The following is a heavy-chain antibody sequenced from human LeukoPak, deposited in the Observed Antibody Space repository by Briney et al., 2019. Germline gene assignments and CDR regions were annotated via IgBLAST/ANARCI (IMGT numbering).Heavy chain of an antibody. D-gene: IGHD4-4*01. J-gene: IGHJ6*02. V-gene: IGHV4-34*01. CDR3: AREKVTSYFYFGLDV. CDR2: INYSGSA. Sequence: PSETLSLTCTISGGSFSTYYWTWIRQPPGKGLEWIGEINYSGSANYNPSLKSRVTISLDTSKNQFSLRLRSVTAADTAVYFCAREKVTSYFYFGLDVWGQGTTVTVSS. CDR1: GGSFSTYY.